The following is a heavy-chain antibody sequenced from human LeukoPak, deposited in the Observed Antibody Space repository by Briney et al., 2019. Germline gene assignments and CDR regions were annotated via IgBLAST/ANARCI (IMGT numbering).Heavy chain of an antibody. CDR1: GFTFSSYG. D-gene: IGHD6-19*01. Sequence: GGSLRLSCAASGFTFSSYGMHWVRQAPGKGLEWVAVISYDGSNKYYADSGKGRFTISRDNSKNTLYLQMNSLRAEDTAVYYCAKDKAVAVAGPLDYWGQGTLVTVSS. CDR3: AKDKAVAVAGPLDY. V-gene: IGHV3-30*18. CDR2: ISYDGSNK. J-gene: IGHJ4*02.